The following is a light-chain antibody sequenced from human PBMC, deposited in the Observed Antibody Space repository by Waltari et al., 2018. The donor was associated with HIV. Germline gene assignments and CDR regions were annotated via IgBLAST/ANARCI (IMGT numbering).Light chain of an antibody. V-gene: IGLV1-44*01. CDR3: ATWDDNLKGL. CDR2: APA. J-gene: IGLJ2*01. Sequence: QSVLTQPPSVSGAPGQRVTISCSGGSSNIGNNFVTWYQQFPGTAPKLLIHAPAQRPSGVPARLSASQSGSSASLAISGLQSEEEADYYCATWDDNLKGLFGGGTKLTV. CDR1: SSNIGNNF.